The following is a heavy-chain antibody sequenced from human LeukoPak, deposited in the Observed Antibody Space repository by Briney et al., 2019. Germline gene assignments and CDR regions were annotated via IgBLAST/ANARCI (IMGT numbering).Heavy chain of an antibody. V-gene: IGHV4-31*03. Sequence: PSETPSLTCTVSGGSISSGGYYWSWIRQPPGKGLEWIGYIYYSGSTYYNPSLESRVSVSKDTSKNQFSLRMSAVAAADTALYFCARRMTTAGYFDYWGQGTLVTVSS. CDR2: IYYSGST. J-gene: IGHJ4*02. CDR1: GGSISSGGYY. D-gene: IGHD6-13*01. CDR3: ARRMTTAGYFDY.